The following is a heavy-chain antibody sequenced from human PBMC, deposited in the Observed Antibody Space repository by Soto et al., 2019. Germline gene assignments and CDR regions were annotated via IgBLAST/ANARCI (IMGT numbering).Heavy chain of an antibody. V-gene: IGHV5-51*01. D-gene: IGHD2-2*01. CDR1: GYSFTSYW. Sequence: PGESLKISCKGSGYSFTSYWIGWVRQMPGKGLERMGIIYPGDSDTRYSPSFQGQVTISADKSISTAYLQWSSLKASDTAMYYCARQLEGVVPAAMNLHYYYYYYMDVWGKGTTVTVSS. CDR2: IYPGDSDT. J-gene: IGHJ6*03. CDR3: ARQLEGVVPAAMNLHYYYYYYMDV.